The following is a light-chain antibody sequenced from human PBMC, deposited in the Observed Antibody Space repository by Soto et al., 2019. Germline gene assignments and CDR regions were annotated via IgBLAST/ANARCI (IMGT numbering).Light chain of an antibody. CDR2: GAS. V-gene: IGKV3-20*01. Sequence: EIVLTQSPGTLSLSPGERATLSCRASQSVYSSYLAWYQHKPGQAPRLLIYGASSRATGIPDRFSGSGSGTDFTLTISRLEPEDVAVYYCQQYGSSPPCTFGPGTKVDIK. CDR1: QSVYSSY. CDR3: QQYGSSPPCT. J-gene: IGKJ3*01.